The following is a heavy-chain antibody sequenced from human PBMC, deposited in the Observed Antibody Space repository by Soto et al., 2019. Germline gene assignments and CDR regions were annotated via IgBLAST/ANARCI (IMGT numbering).Heavy chain of an antibody. D-gene: IGHD5-18*01. CDR2: INAGNGST. J-gene: IGHJ6*02. V-gene: IGHV1-3*01. CDR1: GYTFTSYA. Sequence: ASVKVSCKASGYTFTSYAMHWVRQAPGQRLEWMGWINAGNGSTKYSQKFQGRVTITRDTSASTAYMELSSLRSEDTAVYYCARGRRIQLWLLEDYYYGMDVWGQGTTVTVSS. CDR3: ARGRRIQLWLLEDYYYGMDV.